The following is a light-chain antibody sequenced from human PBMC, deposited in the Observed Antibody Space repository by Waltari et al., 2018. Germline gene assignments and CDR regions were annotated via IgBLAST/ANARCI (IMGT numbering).Light chain of an antibody. CDR3: QQYQSYPLT. V-gene: IGKV1-16*01. J-gene: IGKJ4*01. Sequence: DIQLTQSPSSLSASVGDRVTITCRASQSISNYLAWIQQMPGKDPKSLIYGASTLQSGAPSRFSGSGAGTDFTLTISSLQPEDVATYYCQQYQSYPLTFGGGTKVEIK. CDR2: GAS. CDR1: QSISNY.